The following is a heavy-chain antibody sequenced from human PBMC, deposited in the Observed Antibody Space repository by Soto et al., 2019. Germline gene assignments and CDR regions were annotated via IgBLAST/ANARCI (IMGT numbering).Heavy chain of an antibody. CDR3: ARGAAAAGTDWFDA. CDR1: GFTFISYG. V-gene: IGHV3-23*01. CDR2: ITTTGRNT. Sequence: EMQLLESGGGLVQPGGSLRLSCAASGFTFISYGMTWVRQAPGKGLEWVSGITTTGRNTYYAESVKGRVTISRDNSKKVVYLQMNSLRAEDTAVYYFARGAAAAGTDWFDAWGQGTLVIVSS. D-gene: IGHD6-13*01. J-gene: IGHJ5*02.